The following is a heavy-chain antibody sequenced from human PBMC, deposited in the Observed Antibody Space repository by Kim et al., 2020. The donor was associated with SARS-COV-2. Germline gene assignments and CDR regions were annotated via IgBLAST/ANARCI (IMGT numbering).Heavy chain of an antibody. CDR2: MNPNSGNT. CDR3: ARVPALTWIQLWSPYYYYGMDV. J-gene: IGHJ6*02. Sequence: ASVKVSCKASGYTFTSYDINWVRQATGQGLEWMGWMNPNSGNTGYAQKFQGRVTMIRNTSISTAYMELSSLRSEDTAVYYCARVPALTWIQLWSPYYYYGMDVWGQGTTVTVSS. D-gene: IGHD5-18*01. CDR1: GYTFTSYD. V-gene: IGHV1-8*01.